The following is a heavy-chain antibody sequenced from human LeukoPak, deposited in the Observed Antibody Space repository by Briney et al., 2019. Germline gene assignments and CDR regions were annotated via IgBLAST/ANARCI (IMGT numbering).Heavy chain of an antibody. D-gene: IGHD2-15*01. Sequence: NSSETLSLTCAVYGGSLSGYYWSWIRQPPGRGLEWIGEINYSGSTNYNPSLKSRVTISVDTSKNQFFLKLSSVTAADTAVYYCGRDGSRYCSGASCYTYWGQGTLVTVSS. CDR3: GRDGSRYCSGASCYTY. J-gene: IGHJ4*02. CDR1: GGSLSGYY. V-gene: IGHV4-34*01. CDR2: INYSGST.